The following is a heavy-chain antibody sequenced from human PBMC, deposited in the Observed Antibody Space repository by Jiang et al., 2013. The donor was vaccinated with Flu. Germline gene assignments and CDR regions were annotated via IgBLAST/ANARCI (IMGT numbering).Heavy chain of an antibody. CDR2: IWYDGSNK. V-gene: IGHV3-33*01. CDR1: GFTFSSYG. J-gene: IGHJ4*02. D-gene: IGHD6-6*01. CDR3: ARDIIRGIGPRXQLAY. Sequence: VQLVESGGGVVQPGRSLRLSCAASGFTFSSYGMHWVRQAPGKGLEWVAVIWYDGSNKYYADSVKGRFTISRDNSKNTLYLQMNSLRAEDTAVYYCARDIIRGIGPRXQLAYWGQGTLVTVSS.